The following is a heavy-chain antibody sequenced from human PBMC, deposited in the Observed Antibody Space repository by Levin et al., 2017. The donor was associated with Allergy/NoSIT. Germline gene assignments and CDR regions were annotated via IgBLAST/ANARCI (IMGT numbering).Heavy chain of an antibody. CDR2: ISSSGSTI. Sequence: GGSLRLSCAASGFTFSSYEMNWVRQAPGKGLEWVSYISSSGSTIYYADSVKGRFTISRDNAKNSLYLQMNSLRAEDTAVYYCARGREGYSGSYSNWFDPWGQGTLVTVSS. D-gene: IGHD1-26*01. CDR1: GFTFSSYE. J-gene: IGHJ5*02. CDR3: ARGREGYSGSYSNWFDP. V-gene: IGHV3-48*03.